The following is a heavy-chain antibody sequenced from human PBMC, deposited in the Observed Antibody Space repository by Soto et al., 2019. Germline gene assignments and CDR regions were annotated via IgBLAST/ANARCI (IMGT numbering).Heavy chain of an antibody. CDR1: GFIFENLG. CDR3: AKNQGVELVPLATVDWFDP. V-gene: IGHV3-23*01. J-gene: IGHJ5*02. Sequence: GGSLGLSCAASGFIFENLGMSWVRQAPGKGLEWISSISGSGFKKYYADSVKGRFTISRDNSKSTVYLELNNLSAEDTAVYHCAKNQGVELVPLATVDWFDPWGQGSVVTVSS. D-gene: IGHD1-26*01. CDR2: ISGSGFKK.